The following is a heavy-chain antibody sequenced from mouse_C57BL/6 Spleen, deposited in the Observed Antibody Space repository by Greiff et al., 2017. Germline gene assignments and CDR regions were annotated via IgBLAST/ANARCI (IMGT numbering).Heavy chain of an antibody. CDR2: ISYDGSN. Sequence: DVQLQESGPGLVKPSQSLSLTCSVTGYSITSGYYWNWIRQFPGNKLEWMGYISYDGSNNYNPSLKNRISITRDTSKNQFFLKLNSVTTEDTATYYCAREGLRRHWYFDVWGTGTTVTVSS. J-gene: IGHJ1*03. CDR1: GYSITSGYY. CDR3: AREGLRRHWYFDV. V-gene: IGHV3-6*01. D-gene: IGHD2-4*01.